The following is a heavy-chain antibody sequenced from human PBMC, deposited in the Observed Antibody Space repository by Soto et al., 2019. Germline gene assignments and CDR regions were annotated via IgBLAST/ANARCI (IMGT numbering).Heavy chain of an antibody. Sequence: PGGSLSLSCAASGVTVSSNYMSWVRQAPGKGLEWVSVIYSGGSTYYADSVKGRFTISRDNSNNTLYLQMNSLRAEDTAVYYCAKDPPSYDSSAQFESWGKGTLL. CDR1: GVTVSSNY. V-gene: IGHV3-53*01. CDR2: IYSGGST. CDR3: AKDPPSYDSSAQFES. D-gene: IGHD3-22*01. J-gene: IGHJ4*02.